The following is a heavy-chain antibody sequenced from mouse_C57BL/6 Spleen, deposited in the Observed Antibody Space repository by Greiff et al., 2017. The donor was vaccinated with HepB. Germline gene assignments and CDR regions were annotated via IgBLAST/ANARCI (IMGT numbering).Heavy chain of an antibody. Sequence: DVKLVESEGGLVQPGSSMKLSCTASGFTFSDYYMAWVRQVPEKGLEWVAHINYDGSSTYYLDSLKSRFIISRDNAKNILYLQMSSLKSEDTATYYCARDLYYGSGNYYAMDYWGQGTSVTVSS. J-gene: IGHJ4*01. CDR2: INYDGSST. D-gene: IGHD1-1*01. CDR1: GFTFSDYY. V-gene: IGHV5-16*01. CDR3: ARDLYYGSGNYYAMDY.